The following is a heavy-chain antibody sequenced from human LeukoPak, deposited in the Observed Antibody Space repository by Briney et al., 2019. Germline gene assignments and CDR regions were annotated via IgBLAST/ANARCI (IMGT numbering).Heavy chain of an antibody. D-gene: IGHD3-22*01. CDR1: GGSFSGYY. J-gene: IGHJ4*02. CDR3: ARSYYDSSGYVYFDY. V-gene: IGHV4-34*01. Sequence: PSETLSLTCAVYGGSFSGYYWSWIRQPPGKGLEWIGEINHSGSTNYNPSLKSRVTISVDTSKNQFSLKLSSVTAADTAVYYCARSYYDSSGYVYFDYWGQGTLVTVSS. CDR2: INHSGST.